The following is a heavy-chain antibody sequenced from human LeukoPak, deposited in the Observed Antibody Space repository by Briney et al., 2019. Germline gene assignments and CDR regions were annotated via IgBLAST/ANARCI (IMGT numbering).Heavy chain of an antibody. Sequence: GGSLRLSCAASGFTFSSYGMHWVRQAPGKGLEWVAFIRYDGSNTYYADSVKGRFTISRDNSKNTLYLQMNSLRAEDTAVYYCAKDLNYYGSGSELYFDYWGQGTLVTVSS. D-gene: IGHD3-10*01. V-gene: IGHV3-30*02. CDR1: GFTFSSYG. J-gene: IGHJ4*02. CDR3: AKDLNYYGSGSELYFDY. CDR2: IRYDGSNT.